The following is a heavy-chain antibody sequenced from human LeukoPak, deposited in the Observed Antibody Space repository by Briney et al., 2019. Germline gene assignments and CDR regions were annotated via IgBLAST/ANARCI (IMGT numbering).Heavy chain of an antibody. CDR2: MYTSGST. CDR1: GYSISSGYY. D-gene: IGHD2-15*01. CDR3: ARETRSGGSLLRGNWFDP. J-gene: IGHJ5*02. V-gene: IGHV4-61*02. Sequence: SETLSLTCTVSGYSISSGYYWGWIRQPAGKGLEWIGRMYTSGSTNYNPSLKSRVTISVDTSKNQFSLKLSSVTAADTAVYYCARETRSGGSLLRGNWFDPWGQGTLVTVSS.